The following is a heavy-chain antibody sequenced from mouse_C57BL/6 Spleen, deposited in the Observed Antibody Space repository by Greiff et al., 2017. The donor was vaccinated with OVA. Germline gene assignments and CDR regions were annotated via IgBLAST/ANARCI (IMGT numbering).Heavy chain of an antibody. CDR2: ISYSGST. CDR1: GYSITSGYD. V-gene: IGHV3-1*01. CDR3: ARAWDDWYFDV. J-gene: IGHJ1*03. Sequence: EVQLQQSGPGMVKPSQSLSLTCTVTGYSITSGYDWHWIRPFPGNQLEWMGYISYSGSTNYNPSLKSRISITHDTSKNHFFLKLNSVTTEDTATYYCARAWDDWYFDVWGTGTTVTVSS. D-gene: IGHD4-1*01.